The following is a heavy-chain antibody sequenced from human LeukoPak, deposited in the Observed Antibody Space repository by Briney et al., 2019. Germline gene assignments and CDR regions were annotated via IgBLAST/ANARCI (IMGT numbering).Heavy chain of an antibody. CDR3: ARRVVPAAIFVGWFDP. V-gene: IGHV4-39*01. CDR1: GGSISSSSYY. Sequence: PSETLSLTCTVSGGSISSSSYYWGWIRQAPGKGLEWIGSIYYSGSTYYNPSLKSRVTISVDTSKNQFSLKLSSVTAADTAVYYCARRVVPAAIFVGWFDPWGQGTLVTVSS. D-gene: IGHD2-2*01. J-gene: IGHJ5*02. CDR2: IYYSGST.